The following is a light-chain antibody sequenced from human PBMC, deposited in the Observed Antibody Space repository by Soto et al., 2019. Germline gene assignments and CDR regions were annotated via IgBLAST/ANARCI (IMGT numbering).Light chain of an antibody. J-gene: IGKJ4*01. Sequence: DIQMTQFPSALSASVGDRVTITCRASQNVNNWLAWYQHKPGKAPQLLIYDASVLETGVPSRFSGSGSGTEFTLAISGLQSDDYATYYCQQYIDYFTFGGGTKVDIK. CDR2: DAS. CDR1: QNVNNW. V-gene: IGKV1-5*01. CDR3: QQYIDYFT.